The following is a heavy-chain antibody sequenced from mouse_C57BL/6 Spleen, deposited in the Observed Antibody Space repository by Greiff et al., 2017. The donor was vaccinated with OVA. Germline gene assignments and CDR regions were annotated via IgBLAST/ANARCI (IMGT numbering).Heavy chain of an antibody. CDR2: IDPSDSDT. Sequence: VQLQQPGAELVMPGASVKLSCKASGYTFTSYWMHWVKQRPGKGLEWIGEIDPSDSDTNYNQKFKGKSTLTVDKSSRPAYTQLSSLTSEDSAVYYCARGDVHFDYWGQGTTLTVSS. V-gene: IGHV1-69*01. CDR3: ARGDVHFDY. CDR1: GYTFTSYW. J-gene: IGHJ2*01.